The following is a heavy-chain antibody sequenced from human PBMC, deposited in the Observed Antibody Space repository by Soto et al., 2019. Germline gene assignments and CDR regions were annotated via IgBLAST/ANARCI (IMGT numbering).Heavy chain of an antibody. V-gene: IGHV4-31*03. CDR1: GGSINSGVYY. Sequence: QVQLQESGPGLVKPSQTLSLTCTVSGGSINSGVYYWSWIRQHPGKGLEWIGNIYYSGTTHYNPSHKSRVTISVDTSKNQFSLKLSSMTAADTAVYYCARISVAEVAFDFWGQGTMVTVSS. CDR2: IYYSGTT. CDR3: ARISVAEVAFDF. D-gene: IGHD6-19*01. J-gene: IGHJ3*01.